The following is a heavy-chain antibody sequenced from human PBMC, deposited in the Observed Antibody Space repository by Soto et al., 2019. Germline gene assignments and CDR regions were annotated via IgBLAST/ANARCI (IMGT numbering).Heavy chain of an antibody. D-gene: IGHD3-3*01. CDR2: ISYDGSNK. CDR1: GFTFSSYG. J-gene: IGHJ4*02. Sequence: QVQLVESGGGVVQPGRSLRLSCAASGFTFSSYGMHWVRQAPGKGLGWVAVISYDGSNKYYADSVKGRFTISRDNSKNTLYLQMNSLRAEDTAVYYCAKDRVLRFLEEAFDYWGQGTLVTVSS. CDR3: AKDRVLRFLEEAFDY. V-gene: IGHV3-30*18.